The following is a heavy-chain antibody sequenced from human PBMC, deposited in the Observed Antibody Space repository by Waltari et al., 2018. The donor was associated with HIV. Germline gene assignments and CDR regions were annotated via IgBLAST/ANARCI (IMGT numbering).Heavy chain of an antibody. V-gene: IGHV4-61*01. J-gene: IGHJ3*02. D-gene: IGHD6-25*01. CDR1: GGSISSGRYY. Sequence: QVQLQESGPGLLKPSETLSLTCNVSGGSISSGRYYWSWIRQAPGKGLEWVGYVHYSGATSYNPSRRSRVTISLDMSKTRFSLRLTSVTAADTALYFCARDRGASDIWGQGIMVTVSS. CDR3: ARDRGASDI. CDR2: VHYSGAT.